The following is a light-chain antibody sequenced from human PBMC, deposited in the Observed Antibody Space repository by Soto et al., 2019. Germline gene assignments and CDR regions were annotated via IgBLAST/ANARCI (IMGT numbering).Light chain of an antibody. Sequence: DIPITQAPSSLSASLGDRATLSCEASQDISNDLNWYQQKPRNATKLLIDGASNLETVAPSLFSGSGSGTDFTFTISSLQPEDTATHYCQQYDNRPTFGQGTRLEI. CDR1: QDISND. CDR3: QQYDNRPT. J-gene: IGKJ5*01. V-gene: IGKV1-33*01. CDR2: GAS.